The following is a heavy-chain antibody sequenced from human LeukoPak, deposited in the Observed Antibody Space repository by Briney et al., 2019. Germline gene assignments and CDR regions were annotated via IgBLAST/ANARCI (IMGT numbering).Heavy chain of an antibody. Sequence: ASVNLSCTASGYTLTSYFMHWDRQAPGQGPEWMGIMNPSGGSTNYAQKFQGRVTMTRDTSTSTVFMERSGVRSGDTAVYYCARAAEYSSGTIEYWGEGTLVTVSS. CDR3: ARAAEYSSGTIEY. J-gene: IGHJ4*02. CDR1: GYTLTSYF. V-gene: IGHV1-46*01. D-gene: IGHD6-19*01. CDR2: MNPSGGST.